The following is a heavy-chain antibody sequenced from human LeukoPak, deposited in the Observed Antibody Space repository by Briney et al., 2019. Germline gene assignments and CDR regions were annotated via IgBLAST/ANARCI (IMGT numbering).Heavy chain of an antibody. J-gene: IGHJ3*02. V-gene: IGHV3-74*01. CDR3: VRGYCSGGSCYARAFDI. D-gene: IGHD2-15*01. Sequence: GGSLRLSCAASGFTFRGYWMHWVRQAPEKGLVWVSRINSDGRSTSYADSVKGRFTISRDNAKNSLYLQMNSLRAEDTAVYYCVRGYCSGGSCYARAFDIWGQGTMVTVSS. CDR2: INSDGRST. CDR1: GFTFRGYW.